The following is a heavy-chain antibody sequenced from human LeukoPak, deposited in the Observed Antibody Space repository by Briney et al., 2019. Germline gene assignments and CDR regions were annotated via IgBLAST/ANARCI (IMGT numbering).Heavy chain of an antibody. CDR1: GFTFSSYS. D-gene: IGHD3-10*01. CDR2: ISSSRSYI. CDR3: ASGSGSYRTPYYYMDV. Sequence: KPGGSLRLSCAASGFTFSSYSMNWVRQARGKGLEWVSSISSSRSYIYYADSVKGRFTISRDNSKNTLYLQMNNLRAEDTAVYYCASGSGSYRTPYYYMDVWGKGTTVTVSS. V-gene: IGHV3-21*04. J-gene: IGHJ6*03.